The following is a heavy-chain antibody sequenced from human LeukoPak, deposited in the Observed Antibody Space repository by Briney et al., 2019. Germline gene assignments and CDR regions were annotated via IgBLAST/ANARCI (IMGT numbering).Heavy chain of an antibody. D-gene: IGHD3-10*01. V-gene: IGHV1-18*01. CDR3: ARGRGSLLWFGEPFDP. J-gene: IGHJ5*02. CDR1: GYTFTSYG. Sequence: ASVKVSCKASGYTFTSYGISWVRQAPGQGLEWMGWISAYNGNTNYAQKLQGRVTMTTDTSTSTAYMELRSLRSDDTAVYYCARGRGSLLWFGEPFDPWGQGTLVTVSS. CDR2: ISAYNGNT.